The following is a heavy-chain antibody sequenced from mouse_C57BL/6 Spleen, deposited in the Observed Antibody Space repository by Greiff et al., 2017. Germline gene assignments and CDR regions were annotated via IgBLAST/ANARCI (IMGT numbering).Heavy chain of an antibody. CDR2: INPSSGYT. Sequence: VQLQQSGAELAKPGASVKLSCKASGYTFTSYWMHWVKQRPGQGLEWIGYINPSSGYTKYNQKFKDKATLTADKSSITAYMQLSSLTYEDSAVYYCARRREDYWGQGTSVTVSS. V-gene: IGHV1-7*01. CDR1: GYTFTSYW. CDR3: ARRREDY. J-gene: IGHJ4*01.